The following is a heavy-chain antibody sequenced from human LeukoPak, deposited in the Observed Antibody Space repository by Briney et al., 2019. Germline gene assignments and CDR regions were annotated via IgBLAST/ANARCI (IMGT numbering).Heavy chain of an antibody. CDR1: GFTFSTYR. Sequence: GGSLRLSCAASGFTFSTYRMNWVRQAPGEGLEWVSSISSSSSYIYYADSVQGRFTISRDNAKNSLYLQMNSLRAEDTAVYYCAREHCSTSLYDAFGLWGQGTLVTVSS. V-gene: IGHV3-21*01. CDR2: ISSSSSYI. D-gene: IGHD2-15*01. CDR3: AREHCSTSLYDAFGL. J-gene: IGHJ3*01.